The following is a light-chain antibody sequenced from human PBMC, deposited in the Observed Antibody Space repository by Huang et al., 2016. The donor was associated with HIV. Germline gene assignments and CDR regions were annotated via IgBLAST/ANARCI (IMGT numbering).Light chain of an antibody. CDR3: QQYGGSPPRLT. V-gene: IGKV3-20*01. Sequence: EIVLTQSPGTLSLSPGERATLSCRASQTVSSRYLAGYKQTPGQAPKLLIYDASSRATGIPDRFSGSGSGTDFRLTIRRLQPEDFAVYYCQQYGGSPPRLTFGGGTKVEVK. CDR2: DAS. CDR1: QTVSSRY. J-gene: IGKJ4*01.